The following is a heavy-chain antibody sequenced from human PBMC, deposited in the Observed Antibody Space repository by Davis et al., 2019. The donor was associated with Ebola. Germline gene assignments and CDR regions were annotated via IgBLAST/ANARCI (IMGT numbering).Heavy chain of an antibody. CDR3: ARDRGYSYGPTNYYYYGMDV. Sequence: MPSETLSLTCAISGESVSRNSVAWSWIRQSPSRGLEWLGRTYYRSKWYNDYAVSVKSRITINPDTSRNQFSLQLNSVTPEDTAVYYCARDRGYSYGPTNYYYYGMDVWGQGTTVTVSS. V-gene: IGHV6-1*01. CDR1: GESVSRNSVA. D-gene: IGHD5-18*01. J-gene: IGHJ6*02. CDR2: TYYRSKWYN.